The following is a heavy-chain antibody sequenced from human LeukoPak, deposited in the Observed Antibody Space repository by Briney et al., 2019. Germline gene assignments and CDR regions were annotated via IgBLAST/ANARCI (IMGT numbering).Heavy chain of an antibody. CDR3: AKDEYYYDSSGYYFNDY. CDR2: LSGSGTTT. J-gene: IGHJ4*02. V-gene: IGHV3-23*01. Sequence: GGSLRLSCAASGFTFSIYAMSWVRQAPGEGLEWVSGLSGSGTTTYYADSVKGRFTISRDNSKNTLYLQMNSLRAEDTAVYYCAKDEYYYDSSGYYFNDYWGQGTLVTVSS. D-gene: IGHD3-22*01. CDR1: GFTFSIYA.